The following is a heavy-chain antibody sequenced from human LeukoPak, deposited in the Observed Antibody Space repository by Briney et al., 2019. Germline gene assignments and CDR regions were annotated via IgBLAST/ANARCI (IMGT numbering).Heavy chain of an antibody. D-gene: IGHD3-22*01. J-gene: IGHJ6*03. Sequence: PSETLSLTCTVSGDSISSYYWSWIRQPPGKGLEWIGYIYHSGSTNYNPSLKSRATISVDTSKNQFSLKLSSVTAADTAVYYCTRGSIAYYYMDVWGKGTTVTISS. CDR1: GDSISSYY. CDR2: IYHSGST. V-gene: IGHV4-59*01. CDR3: TRGSIAYYYMDV.